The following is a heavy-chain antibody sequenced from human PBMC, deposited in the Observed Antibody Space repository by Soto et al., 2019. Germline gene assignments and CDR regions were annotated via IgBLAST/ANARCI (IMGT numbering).Heavy chain of an antibody. J-gene: IGHJ6*02. CDR1: GFTFSNAW. Sequence: EVQLVESGGGLVKPGGSLRLSCAASGFTFSNAWMNWVRQAPGKGLEWVGRIKSKTDGGTTDYAAPVKGRFTISRDDSKNTLYLQMNSLKTEDTAVYYCTMQRFLEWLGSYGMDVWGQGTTVTVSS. CDR2: IKSKTDGGTT. D-gene: IGHD3-3*01. CDR3: TMQRFLEWLGSYGMDV. V-gene: IGHV3-15*07.